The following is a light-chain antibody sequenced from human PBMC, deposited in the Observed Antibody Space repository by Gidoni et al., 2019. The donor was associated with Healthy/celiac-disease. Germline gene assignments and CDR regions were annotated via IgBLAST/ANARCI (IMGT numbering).Light chain of an antibody. CDR1: QSVSSY. CDR3: QQHSNWPPLT. V-gene: IGKV3-11*01. J-gene: IGKJ4*01. CDR2: DAS. Sequence: EIVLTQSLATLSLSPGERATLSCRASQSVSSYLAWYQQKPGQAPRLLIYDASNSATGIPARFSGSGSGTDFTLTISSLVPEDFAVYYCQQHSNWPPLTFGGGTKVEIK.